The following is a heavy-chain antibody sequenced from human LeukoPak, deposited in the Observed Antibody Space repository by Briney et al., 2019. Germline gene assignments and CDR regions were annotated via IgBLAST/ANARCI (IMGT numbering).Heavy chain of an antibody. CDR3: ARGRDGYP. CDR1: GFTFSAYW. V-gene: IGHV3-7*01. J-gene: IGHJ5*02. CDR2: IQQDGSAK. D-gene: IGHD5-24*01. Sequence: PGGSLRLSCAGSGFTFSAYWMTWVRQAPEKGLEWVANIQQDGSAKYYVDSVRGRFTISRDNAKNSLDLQMNSLRPEDTAVYYCARGRDGYPWGQGTLVTVSS.